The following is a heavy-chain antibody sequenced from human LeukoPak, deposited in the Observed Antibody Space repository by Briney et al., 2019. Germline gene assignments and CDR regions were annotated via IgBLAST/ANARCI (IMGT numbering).Heavy chain of an antibody. J-gene: IGHJ4*02. V-gene: IGHV3-21*01. CDR1: GFTFSSYS. CDR2: ISSSSSYI. CDR3: ARDFISGPGGD. Sequence: AGGSLRLSCAASGFTFSSYSMNWVRQAPGKGLEWVSSISSSSSYIYYADSVKGRFTISRDNAKNSLYLQMNSLRAEDTAVYYCARDFISGPGGDWGQGTLVTVSS. D-gene: IGHD6-19*01.